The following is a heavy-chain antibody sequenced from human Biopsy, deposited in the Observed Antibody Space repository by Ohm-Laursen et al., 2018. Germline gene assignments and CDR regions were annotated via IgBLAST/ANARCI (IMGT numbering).Heavy chain of an antibody. Sequence: SLRLSCSASGFSVSSYDMNWVRRAPGKGLEWISYISETSSHIYDADSVRGRFTVARGIAKNSLYLQLNSLRVEDTAVYYCARDSSRRAREGGMDVRGQGTTVTVSS. D-gene: IGHD6-6*01. J-gene: IGHJ6*02. V-gene: IGHV3-21*01. CDR3: ARDSSRRAREGGMDV. CDR2: ISETSSHI. CDR1: GFSVSSYD.